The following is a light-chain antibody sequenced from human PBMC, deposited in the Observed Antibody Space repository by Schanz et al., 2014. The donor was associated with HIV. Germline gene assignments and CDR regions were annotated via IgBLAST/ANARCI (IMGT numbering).Light chain of an antibody. CDR2: EGS. V-gene: IGLV2-23*03. Sequence: QSALTQPASVSGSPGQSITISCTGTSSDVGSYNLVSWYQQHPGKAPKLMIYEGSKRPSGVSNRFSGSKSGNTASLTISGLQTEDEADYYCCSSAGSSTLDVFGTGTKLTVL. J-gene: IGLJ1*01. CDR1: SSDVGSYNL. CDR3: CSSAGSSTLDV.